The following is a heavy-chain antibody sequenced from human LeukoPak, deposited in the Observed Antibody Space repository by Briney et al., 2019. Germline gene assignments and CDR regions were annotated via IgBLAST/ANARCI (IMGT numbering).Heavy chain of an antibody. CDR1: GFTFSSYW. J-gene: IGHJ4*02. CDR2: INHNGNVN. V-gene: IGHV3-7*01. CDR3: ARDGHGVPLDY. D-gene: IGHD4-17*01. Sequence: GGSLRLSCAASGFTFSSYWMNWARQAPGKGLEWVASINHNGNVNYYVDSVKGRFTISRDNSKNTLYLQMNSLRAEDTALYYCARDGHGVPLDYWGQGTLVTVSS.